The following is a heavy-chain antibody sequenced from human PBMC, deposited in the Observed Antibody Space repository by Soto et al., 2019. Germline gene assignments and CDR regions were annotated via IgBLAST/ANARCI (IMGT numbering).Heavy chain of an antibody. CDR1: GFTFRTYT. CDR2: IRGFSPYT. V-gene: IGHV3-21*01. Sequence: GGSLRLSCISSGFTFRTYTMNWVRQAPGKGLEWVSGIRGFSPYTFYAESVKGRFTISRDNAKNSLYLQMNSLRAEDTAVYYCARHRAYDAHDYYYNAMDVWGQGTTVT. J-gene: IGHJ6*02. D-gene: IGHD2-21*01. CDR3: ARHRAYDAHDYYYNAMDV.